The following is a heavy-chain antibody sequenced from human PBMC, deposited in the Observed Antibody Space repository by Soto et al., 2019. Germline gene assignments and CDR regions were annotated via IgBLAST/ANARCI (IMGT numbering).Heavy chain of an antibody. Sequence: GASVKVSCKASGYTFTGYYMHWVRQAPGQGLERMGGINPNSGGTNYAQKFQGWGTMTRDTSISTAYMELSRLRSDDTAVYYCARDGVYGSGSQDYYYYYGMDVWGQGTTVTVSS. D-gene: IGHD3-10*01. J-gene: IGHJ6*02. CDR3: ARDGVYGSGSQDYYYYYGMDV. V-gene: IGHV1-2*04. CDR2: INPNSGGT. CDR1: GYTFTGYY.